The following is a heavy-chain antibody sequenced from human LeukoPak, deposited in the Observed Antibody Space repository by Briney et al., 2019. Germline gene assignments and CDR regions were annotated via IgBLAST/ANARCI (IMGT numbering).Heavy chain of an antibody. D-gene: IGHD3-3*01. CDR2: INHSGST. V-gene: IGHV4-34*01. J-gene: IGHJ4*02. CDR3: ARLRQFLESDY. CDR1: GGSFSGYY. Sequence: SETLSLTCAVYGGSFSGYYWSWIRQPPGKGLEWIGEINHSGSTNYNPSLKSRVTISVDTSKNQFSLKLSSVTAADTAVYYCARLRQFLESDYWGQGTLVTVSS.